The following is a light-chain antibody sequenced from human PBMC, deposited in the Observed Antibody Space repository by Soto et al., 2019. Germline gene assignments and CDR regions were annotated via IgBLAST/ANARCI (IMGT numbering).Light chain of an antibody. CDR1: QRVSSSY. CDR2: DAS. V-gene: IGKV3-20*01. CDR3: QQYGSSPST. Sequence: EIVLTQSPGSLSLSPGERGTLSWRASQRVSSSYLAWYQQRPGQAPRLLIYDASSRATGIPDRFSGSGSGTDFTLTISRLEPEDFVVYYCQQYGSSPSTFGQGTKLEIK. J-gene: IGKJ2*02.